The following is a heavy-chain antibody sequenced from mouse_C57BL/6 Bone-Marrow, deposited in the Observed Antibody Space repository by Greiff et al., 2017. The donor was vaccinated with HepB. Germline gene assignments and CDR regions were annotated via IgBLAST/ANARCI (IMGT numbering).Heavy chain of an antibody. V-gene: IGHV1-39*01. Sequence: VQLQQSGPELVKPGASVKISCKASGYSFTDYNMNWVKQSNGKSLEWIGVINPNYGTTSYNQKFKGKATLTVDQSSSIAYMQLNRLTSEDSPVYYCARDLLWLRRPHYYAMDYWGQGISVTVSS. CDR1: GYSFTDYN. CDR3: ARDLLWLRRPHYYAMDY. CDR2: INPNYGTT. D-gene: IGHD2-2*01. J-gene: IGHJ4*01.